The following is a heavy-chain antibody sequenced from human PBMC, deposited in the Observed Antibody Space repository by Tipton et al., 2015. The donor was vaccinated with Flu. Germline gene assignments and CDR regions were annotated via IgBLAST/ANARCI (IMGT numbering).Heavy chain of an antibody. CDR1: GYTFTSYY. V-gene: IGHV1-46*01. Sequence: QSGAEVKKPGASVKVSCKASGYTFTSYYMHWVRQAPGQGLEWMGIINPSGGGTSYAQKFQGRVTMTRDTSTSTVYMELSSLRSEDTAVYYCARGEKISLSCFGDFNYWGQGTLVTVSS. CDR2: INPSGGGT. CDR3: ARGEKISLSCFGDFNY. J-gene: IGHJ4*02. D-gene: IGHD3-16*01.